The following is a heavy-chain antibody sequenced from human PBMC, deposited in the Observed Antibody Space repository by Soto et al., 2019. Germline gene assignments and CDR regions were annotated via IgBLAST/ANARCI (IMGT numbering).Heavy chain of an antibody. CDR1: GFTFSNYA. Sequence: PGGSLRLSCVASGFTFSNYAMSWVRQAPGKGLEWVSTIRDNGVNTYYADSVKGRFTISRDDFKTTLYLQMSSLRSEDTAVYYCASEHRELFYFDYWGQGTLVTVSS. J-gene: IGHJ4*02. CDR2: IRDNGVNT. V-gene: IGHV3-23*01. CDR3: ASEHRELFYFDY. D-gene: IGHD1-26*01.